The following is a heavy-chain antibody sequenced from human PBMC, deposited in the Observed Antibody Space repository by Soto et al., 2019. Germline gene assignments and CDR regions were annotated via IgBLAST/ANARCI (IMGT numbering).Heavy chain of an antibody. J-gene: IGHJ6*02. V-gene: IGHV1-69*13. CDR3: ARGKPPHYYDSSGYYYYYYGMDV. CDR2: IIPIFGTA. CDR1: GGTFSSYA. D-gene: IGHD3-22*01. Sequence: SAKVSCKASGGTFSSYAISWVRQAPGQGLEWMGGIIPIFGTANYAQKFQGRVTITADESTSTAYMELSSLRSEDTAVYYCARGKPPHYYDSSGYYYYYYGMDVWGQGTTVTVSS.